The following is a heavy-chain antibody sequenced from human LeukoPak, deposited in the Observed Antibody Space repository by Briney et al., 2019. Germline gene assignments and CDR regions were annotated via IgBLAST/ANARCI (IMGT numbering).Heavy chain of an antibody. CDR1: GFTVSSSY. D-gene: IGHD2-2*02. CDR3: AREACSSTSCYTAYFDY. Sequence: GGSRRLSCAASGFTVSSSYMSWVRQAPGKGLEWVSVIYIVGSTYYADSMKGRFTISRDNSKNTLYLQMNSLRAEDTAVYYCAREACSSTSCYTAYFDYWGQGTLVTVSS. V-gene: IGHV3-53*01. J-gene: IGHJ4*02. CDR2: IYIVGST.